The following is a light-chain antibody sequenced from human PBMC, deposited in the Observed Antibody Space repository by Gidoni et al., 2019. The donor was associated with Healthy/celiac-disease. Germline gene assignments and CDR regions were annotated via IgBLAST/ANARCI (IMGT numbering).Light chain of an antibody. J-gene: IGLJ2*01. V-gene: IGLV2-14*01. CDR2: DVS. CDR1: SSDVGGYNY. Sequence: QYALTQPAHVSGSPGQSITISCTGPSSDVGGYNYVSWYQQHPGKAPKLMIYDVSNRPSGVSTRFSGSKSGNTASLTISGLQAEDEADYYCSSYTRSSTLVVFGGGTTLTVL. CDR3: SSYTRSSTLVV.